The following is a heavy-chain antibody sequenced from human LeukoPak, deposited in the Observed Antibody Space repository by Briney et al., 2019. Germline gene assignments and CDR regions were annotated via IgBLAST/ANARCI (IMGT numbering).Heavy chain of an antibody. CDR1: GFTLNGYW. CDR3: ARVATGSYDWFDP. J-gene: IGHJ5*02. Sequence: GGSLRLSCAAPGFTLNGYWMHWVRHAPGKGLVWVSRINSDGSTTSYADSVKGRFTISRDNSKNTLYLQMNSLRAEDTAVYFCARVATGSYDWFDPWGQGTLVTVSS. CDR2: INSDGSTT. D-gene: IGHD3-10*01. V-gene: IGHV3-74*01.